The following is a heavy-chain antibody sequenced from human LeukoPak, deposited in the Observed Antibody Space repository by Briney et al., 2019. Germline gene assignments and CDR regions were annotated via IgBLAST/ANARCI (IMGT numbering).Heavy chain of an antibody. J-gene: IGHJ6*03. V-gene: IGHV3-30*02. CDR1: GFTFSRYG. Sequence: GGSLRLSCAASGFTFSRYGMHWVRQAPGKGLEWVAFIRYDGTNKYYADSVKGRFTISRDNAKNSLFLQMNSLRAEDTAVYYCARVLRYCSGGNCYSGGLGYMDVWGKGTTVTISS. D-gene: IGHD2-15*01. CDR3: ARVLRYCSGGNCYSGGLGYMDV. CDR2: IRYDGTNK.